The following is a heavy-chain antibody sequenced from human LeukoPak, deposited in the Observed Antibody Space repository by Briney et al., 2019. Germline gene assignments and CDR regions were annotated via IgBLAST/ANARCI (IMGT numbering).Heavy chain of an antibody. CDR1: GGSISSSDYY. J-gene: IGHJ3*02. Sequence: SETLSLTCTVSGGSISSSDYYWGWIRQPPGKGLEWIASIYYSGTTHYNPSLKSRVTISIDTSKNQFSLKLSSVTAADTAVYYCARYSYCGGDCYDAFDIWGQGTMVTVSS. CDR2: IYYSGTT. D-gene: IGHD2-21*02. CDR3: ARYSYCGGDCYDAFDI. V-gene: IGHV4-39*07.